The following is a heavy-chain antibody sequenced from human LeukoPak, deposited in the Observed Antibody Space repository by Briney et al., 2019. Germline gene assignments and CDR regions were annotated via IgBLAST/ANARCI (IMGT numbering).Heavy chain of an antibody. J-gene: IGHJ6*03. CDR2: VYYSVST. V-gene: IGHV4-59*08. CDR1: GASISSYY. D-gene: IGHD3-3*01. CDR3: ARQESGPYHYTDV. Sequence: PSETLSLTCTVSGASISSYYWTWIRQAPGKGLEWIGDVYYSVSTNYNPSLKSRVSISQDTSKNQVSLTLNSVTAADTAVYYCARQESGPYHYTDVWGRGTAVTVSS.